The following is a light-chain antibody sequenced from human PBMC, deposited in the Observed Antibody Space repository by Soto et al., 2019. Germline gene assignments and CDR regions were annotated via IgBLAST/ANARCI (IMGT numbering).Light chain of an antibody. CDR1: LTVSTN. CDR3: QQYNNWPRAT. V-gene: IGKV3-15*01. J-gene: IGKJ4*01. CDR2: YAS. Sequence: DIVMTQSPATLSVSPGEGVTLSCRASLTVSTNLAWYQQKPGQAPRLLIYYASTRATGTPARFSGSGSVKEFTLTISSLQSEDFGVYYCQQYNNWPRATFGGGTKVDIK.